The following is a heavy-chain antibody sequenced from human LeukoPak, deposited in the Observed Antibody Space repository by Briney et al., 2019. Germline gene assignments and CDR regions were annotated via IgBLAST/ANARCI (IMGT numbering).Heavy chain of an antibody. D-gene: IGHD6-19*01. CDR1: GFNFDNYG. V-gene: IGHV3-20*03. CDR3: ARDSSSGWYSDY. Sequence: GGSLRLSYAASGFNFDNYGMSWVRQVPGKGLEWVSGIYWNGGYTGYADSVKGRFTISRDNAKNSLYLQMNTLRAEDTALYYCARDSSSGWYSDYWGQGTLVTVSS. CDR2: IYWNGGYT. J-gene: IGHJ4*02.